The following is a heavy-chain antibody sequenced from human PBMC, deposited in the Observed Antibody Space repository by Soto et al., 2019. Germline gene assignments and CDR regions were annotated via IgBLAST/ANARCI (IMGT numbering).Heavy chain of an antibody. V-gene: IGHV1-24*01. CDR1: GSTLTELS. Sequence: QVQLVQSGAEVKQPGASVKVSCKVSGSTLTELSMHGVRQAPVKGLEGMGGFDPEPGETIYAQKCKGRVTTREDSSTDTAYMELSSLRAEDTAVYYGGTGSYQLPRHDAFDIWGQGTMVTVSS. CDR3: GTGSYQLPRHDAFDI. J-gene: IGHJ3*02. D-gene: IGHD2-2*01. CDR2: FDPEPGET.